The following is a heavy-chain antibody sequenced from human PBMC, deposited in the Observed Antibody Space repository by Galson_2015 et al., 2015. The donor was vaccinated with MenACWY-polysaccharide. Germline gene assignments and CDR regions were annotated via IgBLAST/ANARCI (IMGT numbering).Heavy chain of an antibody. CDR2: ISSGGTI. CDR3: ARVLKGLVGATPDY. Sequence: SLRLSCAASGFTFSSYSMNWVRQAPGKGLEWVSYISSGGTIYYADSVKGRFTISRDNAKNSVYLQMNSLRDDDTAVYYCARVLKGLVGATPDYWGQGTLVTVSS. J-gene: IGHJ4*02. CDR1: GFTFSSYS. V-gene: IGHV3-48*02. D-gene: IGHD1-26*01.